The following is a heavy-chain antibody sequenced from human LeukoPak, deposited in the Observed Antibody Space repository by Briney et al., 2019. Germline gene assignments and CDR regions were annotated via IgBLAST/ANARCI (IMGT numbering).Heavy chain of an antibody. CDR2: IYYSGST. CDR3: ARHSNWNYDY. D-gene: IGHD1-7*01. Sequence: PSETLSLTCAVSGGSISSYHWSWIRQPPGKGLEWIGYIYYSGSTNYNPSLKSRATISLDTSKNQFSLKLSSMTAADTAVYYCARHSNWNYDYWGQGTLVTVSS. J-gene: IGHJ4*02. CDR1: GGSISSYH. V-gene: IGHV4-59*08.